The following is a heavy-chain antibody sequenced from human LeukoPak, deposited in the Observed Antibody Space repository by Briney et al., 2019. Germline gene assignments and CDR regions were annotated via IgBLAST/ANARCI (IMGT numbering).Heavy chain of an antibody. Sequence: GGSLRLSCAASGFTFSSYAMHWVRQAPGKGLEWVAVISYDGSNKYYADSVKGRFTISRDNAKNSLFLQMDSLRAEDTAVYYCARDLAGHYYGSGSSFDYWGQGTLVTVS. V-gene: IGHV3-30-3*01. CDR1: GFTFSSYA. CDR2: ISYDGSNK. CDR3: ARDLAGHYYGSGSSFDY. D-gene: IGHD3-10*01. J-gene: IGHJ4*02.